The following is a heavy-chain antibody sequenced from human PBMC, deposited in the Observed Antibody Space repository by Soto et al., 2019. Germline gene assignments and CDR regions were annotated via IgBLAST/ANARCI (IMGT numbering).Heavy chain of an antibody. CDR3: AKEAYSGPLGY. Sequence: QVQLVESGGGVVQPGRSLRLSCAASGFTFSSYGMHWVRQAPGKGLEWVAVISYDGSNKYYADSVKGRFTTSRDNSKNSLYLEMNMLRGEDTAVYYCAKEAYSGPLGYWGQGTLVTVSS. D-gene: IGHD3-10*01. V-gene: IGHV3-30*18. CDR2: ISYDGSNK. J-gene: IGHJ4*02. CDR1: GFTFSSYG.